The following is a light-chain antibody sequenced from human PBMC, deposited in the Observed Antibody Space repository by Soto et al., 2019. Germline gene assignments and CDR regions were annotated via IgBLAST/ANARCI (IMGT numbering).Light chain of an antibody. Sequence: DIQMTQSPSTLSASVGDRVTITCRASQTIRAWLAWYQQKPGKAPKLLIYKASNLESGVPSRFSGSGSGTECPLTISSLQPDDFATYYCQQYDSYSYTFGQGTKLEIK. CDR3: QQYDSYSYT. CDR1: QTIRAW. J-gene: IGKJ2*01. CDR2: KAS. V-gene: IGKV1-5*03.